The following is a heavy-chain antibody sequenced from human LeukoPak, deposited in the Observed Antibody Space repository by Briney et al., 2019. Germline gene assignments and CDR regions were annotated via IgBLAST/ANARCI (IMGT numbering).Heavy chain of an antibody. CDR3: AKRPRGNYLDPFDY. Sequence: PGGSLRLSCAASGFTFSSYAMSWVRHAPGKGLEWVSGISGSGGSTYYADSVKGLFTISRDNSKNRLYLQMNSLRAEDTAVYYCAKRPRGNYLDPFDYWGQGTLVTVSS. J-gene: IGHJ4*02. CDR2: ISGSGGST. CDR1: GFTFSSYA. V-gene: IGHV3-23*01. D-gene: IGHD3-10*01.